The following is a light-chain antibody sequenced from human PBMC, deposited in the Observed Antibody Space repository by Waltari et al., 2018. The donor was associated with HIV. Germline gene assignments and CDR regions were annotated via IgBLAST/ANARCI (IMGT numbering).Light chain of an antibody. CDR2: EVT. V-gene: IGLV2-23*02. Sequence: QSALTQPASVSGSPGQSITISCTGTSSDVGSYNLVSWYQQHPGKAPKLMIYEVTQRPSGVSNRFSGSKSGNTASLTISGLQAEDEADYYCNSYATGSAWVFGGGTKLTVL. CDR1: SSDVGSYNL. CDR3: NSYATGSAWV. J-gene: IGLJ3*02.